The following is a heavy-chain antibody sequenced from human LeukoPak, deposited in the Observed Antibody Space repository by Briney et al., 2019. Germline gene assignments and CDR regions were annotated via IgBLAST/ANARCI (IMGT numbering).Heavy chain of an antibody. Sequence: SETLCLTCAVSGGSFSSGTYYWSWLRQPAGMGLEWLGRIYASGSTNYNPSLKSRVTISLETSNNQFSLKLSSLTAQDTAVYYCARRRRYYDSSGYYDNLDYWGQGILVTVSS. D-gene: IGHD3-22*01. J-gene: IGHJ4*02. V-gene: IGHV4-61*02. CDR3: ARRRRYYDSSGYYDNLDY. CDR2: IYASGST. CDR1: GGSFSSGTYY.